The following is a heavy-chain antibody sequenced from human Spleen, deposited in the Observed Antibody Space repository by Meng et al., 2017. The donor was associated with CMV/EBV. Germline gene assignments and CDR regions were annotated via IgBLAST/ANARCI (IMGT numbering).Heavy chain of an antibody. CDR2: IYTSGST. D-gene: IGHD3-22*01. J-gene: IGHJ4*02. Sequence: QVRLTEPCQALAKLAETLSLTCTVVGGSYSSYYVSWIRQPAGTGLEWIGRIYTSGSTNYNPSLKSRVTMSVETSKNQFSLKLSSVTAADTAVYYCARVYAYDDSSGYYSRYFDYWGQGTLVTVSS. CDR3: ARVYAYDDSSGYYSRYFDY. CDR1: GGSYSSYY. V-gene: IGHV4-4*07.